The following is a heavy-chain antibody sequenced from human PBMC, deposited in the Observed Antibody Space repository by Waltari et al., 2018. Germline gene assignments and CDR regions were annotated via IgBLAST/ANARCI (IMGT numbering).Heavy chain of an antibody. J-gene: IGHJ5*02. V-gene: IGHV4-34*01. D-gene: IGHD1-26*01. CDR3: ARGGPQSGMVEWFDP. CDR1: GGSFSVYY. CDR2: INHSGST. Sequence: QVQLQQWGAGLLKPSETLSLTCAVYGGSFSVYYWSWIRQPPGKWLEWIGEINHSGSTNYNPSLKSRVTISVDTSKNQFSLKLSSVTAADTAVYYCARGGPQSGMVEWFDPWGQGTLVTVSS.